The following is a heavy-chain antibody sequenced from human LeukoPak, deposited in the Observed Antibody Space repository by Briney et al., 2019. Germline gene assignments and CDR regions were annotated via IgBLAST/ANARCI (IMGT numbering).Heavy chain of an antibody. D-gene: IGHD4-11*01. J-gene: IGHJ5*02. CDR3: AKWRLQRDNWFDP. CDR1: GFTVSGHP. V-gene: IGHV3-53*01. Sequence: PGGSLRLSCAASGFTVSGHPMSWVRQAPGKGLEWVSVIYRGGNTYYADSVKGRFIISRDNSRNTLYLQMNSLRVEDTAVYYCAKWRLQRDNWFDPWGQGTQVAVSS. CDR2: IYRGGNT.